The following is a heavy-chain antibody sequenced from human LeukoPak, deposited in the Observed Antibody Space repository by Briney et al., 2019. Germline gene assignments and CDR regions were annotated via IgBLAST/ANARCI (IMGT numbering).Heavy chain of an antibody. V-gene: IGHV3-53*01. D-gene: IGHD3-22*01. Sequence: GGSLRLSCAASGFTVSSNYMSWVRQAPGKGLEWVSVIYSGGSTYYADSVKGRFTISRDNSKNTLYLQMNNLRAEDTAVYYCARDRSEYDSSGAFDYWGQGTLVTVSS. CDR2: IYSGGST. J-gene: IGHJ4*02. CDR3: ARDRSEYDSSGAFDY. CDR1: GFTVSSNY.